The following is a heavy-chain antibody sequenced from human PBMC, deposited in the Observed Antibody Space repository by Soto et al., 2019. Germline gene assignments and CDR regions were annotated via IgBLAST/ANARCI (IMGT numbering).Heavy chain of an antibody. CDR3: AIDCQGADCGEPYYGMDV. CDR1: GGTFSSYA. J-gene: IGHJ6*04. CDR2: IIPIFGTA. V-gene: IGHV1-69*13. Sequence: SVKVSCKASGGTFSSYAISWVRQAPGQGLEWMGGIIPIFGTANYAQKFQGRVTITADESTSTAYMELSSLRSEDTAVYYCAIDCQGADCGEPYYGMDVWGKGTTVTVSS. D-gene: IGHD2-21*01.